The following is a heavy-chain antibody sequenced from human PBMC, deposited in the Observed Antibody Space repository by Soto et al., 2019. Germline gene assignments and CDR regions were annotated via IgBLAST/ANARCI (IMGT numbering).Heavy chain of an antibody. V-gene: IGHV4-30-4*01. CDR2: IYYSGST. CDR1: GGSISSGDYY. Sequence: KPSETLSLTCTVSGGSISSGDYYWSWIRQPPGKGLEWIGYIYYSGSTYYNPSLKSRVTISVDTSKNQFSLKLSSVTAADTAVYYCATAMVRGGNWFDPWGQGTLVTVSS. CDR3: ATAMVRGGNWFDP. D-gene: IGHD3-10*01. J-gene: IGHJ5*02.